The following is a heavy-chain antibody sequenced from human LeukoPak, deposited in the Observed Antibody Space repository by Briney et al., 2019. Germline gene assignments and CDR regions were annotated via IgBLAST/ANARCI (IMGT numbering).Heavy chain of an antibody. CDR2: MNPNSGNT. V-gene: IGHV1-8*01. CDR3: ARVSYSNYVRFFGGGWFDP. D-gene: IGHD4-11*01. CDR1: GYTFTSYD. Sequence: ASVKVSCKASGYTFTSYDINWVRQATGQGLEWMGWMNPNSGNTGYAQKFQGRVTMTRNTSISTAYMELSSLRSEDTAVYYCARVSYSNYVRFFGGGWFDPWGQGTLVTVSS. J-gene: IGHJ5*02.